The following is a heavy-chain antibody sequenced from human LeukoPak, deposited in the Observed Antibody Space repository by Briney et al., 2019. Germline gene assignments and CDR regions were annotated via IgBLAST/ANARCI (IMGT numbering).Heavy chain of an antibody. CDR3: ARDKPEVGPTHYYLMDV. CDR1: GGSISSYY. J-gene: IGHJ6*04. V-gene: IGHV4-59*01. CDR2: IYYNRST. D-gene: IGHD1-14*01. Sequence: SDTLYLTCTVSGGSISSYYWRWIRQPPGKGLEWIGYIYYNRSTRYNPYLKILVTISVDTSKNQFSLKLSSITAAHTAVYYCARDKPEVGPTHYYLMDVWGKRTTVTVS.